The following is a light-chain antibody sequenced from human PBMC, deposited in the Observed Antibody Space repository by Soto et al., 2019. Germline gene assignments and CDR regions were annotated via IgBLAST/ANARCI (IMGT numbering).Light chain of an antibody. J-gene: IGLJ1*01. CDR3: STYKSSSTLPYV. Sequence: QSALTQPASVSGSPGQSITISCTGTSSDVGGYNLVSWYQQYPDKAPKLMIFDVNTRPSGVSNRFSGSKSGNTASLTISGLSAEDEAGYYCSTYKSSSTLPYVFGSGTKLTVL. CDR2: DVN. V-gene: IGLV2-14*01. CDR1: SSDVGGYNL.